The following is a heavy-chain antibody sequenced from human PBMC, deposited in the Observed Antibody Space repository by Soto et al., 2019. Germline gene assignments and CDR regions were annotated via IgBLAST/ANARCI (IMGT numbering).Heavy chain of an antibody. CDR3: ARYKSEGVFGVAFDV. CDR2: IYYTGIV. J-gene: IGHJ6*02. Sequence: SETLSLTCTVSGASINSHYWSWIRQAPGKGPQWIGYIYYTGIVHSNASLKSRVTISLDTPKNQFSLKLDSVTAADTAVYCCARYKSEGVFGVAFDVWGQGTTVTVSS. CDR1: GASINSHY. D-gene: IGHD3-3*01. V-gene: IGHV4-59*11.